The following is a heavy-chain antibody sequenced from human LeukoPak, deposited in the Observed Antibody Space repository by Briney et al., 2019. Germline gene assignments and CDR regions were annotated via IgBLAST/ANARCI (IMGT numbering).Heavy chain of an antibody. CDR2: IYYSGST. V-gene: IGHV4-59*01. J-gene: IGHJ4*02. CDR1: GGSFSSYY. Sequence: SETLSLTSAVYGGSFSSYYWSWIRQPPGKGLESIGFIYYSGSTNYNPSLKSRVTISVDTSKNQFSLKLSSVTAADTAVYYCASPGIVAAGTDRGFDYWGQGTLVTVSS. D-gene: IGHD6-13*01. CDR3: ASPGIVAAGTDRGFDY.